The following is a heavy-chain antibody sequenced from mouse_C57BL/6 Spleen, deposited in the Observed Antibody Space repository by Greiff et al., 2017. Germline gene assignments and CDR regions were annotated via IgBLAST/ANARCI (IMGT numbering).Heavy chain of an antibody. CDR2: INPGSGGT. CDR3: ARGSTRGYFDY. D-gene: IGHD5-1*01. J-gene: IGHJ2*01. Sequence: VQLMESGAELVRPGTSVKVSCKASGYAFTNYLIEWVKQRPGQGLEWIGVINPGSGGTNYNEKFKGKATLTADKSSSTAYMQLSSLTSEDSAVXFCARGSTRGYFDYWGQGTTLTGSS. V-gene: IGHV1-54*01. CDR1: GYAFTNYL.